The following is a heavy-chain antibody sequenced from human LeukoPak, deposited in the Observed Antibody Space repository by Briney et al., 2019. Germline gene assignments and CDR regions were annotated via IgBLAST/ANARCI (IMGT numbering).Heavy chain of an antibody. V-gene: IGHV5-51*01. D-gene: IGHD2-2*01. J-gene: IGHJ1*01. Sequence: GESLKISCKGSGYSFTSYWIGWVRQMPGKGLEWMGIIYPGDSDTRYSPSFQGQVTISADKSISTAYLQWSSLRASDTAMYYCASGYCSSTSCYWDFQHWGQGTLVTVSS. CDR3: ASGYCSSTSCYWDFQH. CDR1: GYSFTSYW. CDR2: IYPGDSDT.